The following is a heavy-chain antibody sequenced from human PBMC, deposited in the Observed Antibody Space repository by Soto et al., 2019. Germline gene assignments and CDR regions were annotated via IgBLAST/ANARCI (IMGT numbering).Heavy chain of an antibody. D-gene: IGHD1-26*01. CDR3: ATDLKVGPTEDY. Sequence: ASVKVSCKVSGYTLTELSMHWVRQAPGKGLEWMGGFDPEDGETIYAQKFQGRVTMTEDTSTDTAYMELSSLRSEDTAVYYCATDLKVGPTEDYWGEGTLVTVSS. CDR1: GYTLTELS. J-gene: IGHJ4*02. V-gene: IGHV1-24*01. CDR2: FDPEDGET.